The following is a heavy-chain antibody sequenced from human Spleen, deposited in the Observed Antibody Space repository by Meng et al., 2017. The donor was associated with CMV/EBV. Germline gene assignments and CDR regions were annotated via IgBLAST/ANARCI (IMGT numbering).Heavy chain of an antibody. Sequence: GGSLRLSCAAFEFTFSSYEMNWVRQAPGKGLEWISYISSSGTTIYYADSVKGRFTISRDNAEKSLYLQMNSLRAEDTAVYYCARDYYYDSGDYSYYFDYWGQGTLVTVSS. D-gene: IGHD3-22*01. CDR2: ISSSGTTI. V-gene: IGHV3-48*03. CDR1: EFTFSSYE. CDR3: ARDYYYDSGDYSYYFDY. J-gene: IGHJ4*02.